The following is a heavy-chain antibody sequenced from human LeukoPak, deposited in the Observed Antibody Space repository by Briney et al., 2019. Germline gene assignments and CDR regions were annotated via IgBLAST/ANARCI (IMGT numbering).Heavy chain of an antibody. CDR3: ARDRVYSYGSFDY. D-gene: IGHD5-18*01. CDR1: GFTFSSYS. Sequence: GGTLRLYCAASGFTFSSYSMNRVRQAQGKGLEWVSSISSSSSYIYYADSVKGRFTISRDNAKNSLYLQMNSLRAEDTAVYYCARDRVYSYGSFDYWGQGTLVTVSS. CDR2: ISSSSSYI. J-gene: IGHJ4*02. V-gene: IGHV3-21*01.